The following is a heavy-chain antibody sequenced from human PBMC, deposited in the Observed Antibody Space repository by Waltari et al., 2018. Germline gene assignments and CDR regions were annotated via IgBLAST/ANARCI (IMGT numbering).Heavy chain of an antibody. CDR1: GTSFSNSA. CDR2: ISVSDAT. CDR3: ATPFYNWDDPLHS. Sequence: EVQLLESGGDLVRPGGSLGLPCAVSGTSFSNSAINWVRLAPGTGLGWVSGISVSDATYYADSVKGRFTISRDTSKNTVFLQMNGLRAEDTAVYYCATPFYNWDDPLHSWGQGTLVTVSS. D-gene: IGHD1-20*01. J-gene: IGHJ4*02. V-gene: IGHV3-23*01.